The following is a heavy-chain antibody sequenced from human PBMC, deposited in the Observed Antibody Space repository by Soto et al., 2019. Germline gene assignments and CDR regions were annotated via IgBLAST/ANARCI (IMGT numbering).Heavy chain of an antibody. J-gene: IGHJ5*02. CDR1: GGSISSSSYY. CDR2: IYYSGST. D-gene: IGHD6-6*01. Sequence: TSETLSLTCTVSGGSISSSSYYWGWIRQPPGKGLEWIGSIYYSGSTYYNPSLKSRVTISVDTSKNQFSLKLSSVTAADTAVYYCARRTPTRSIVNWFDPWGQGTLVTVSS. CDR3: ARRTPTRSIVNWFDP. V-gene: IGHV4-39*01.